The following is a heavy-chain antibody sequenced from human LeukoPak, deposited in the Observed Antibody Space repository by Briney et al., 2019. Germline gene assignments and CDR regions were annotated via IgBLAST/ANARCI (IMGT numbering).Heavy chain of an antibody. V-gene: IGHV4-34*01. CDR2: INHSGST. D-gene: IGHD3-10*01. Sequence: SETLSLTCAVYGGSFSGYYWSWIRQPPGKGLEWIGEINHSGSTNYNPSLKSRVTISVDTAKNQFSLKLSSVTAADTAVYYCARGRNWGGYYYGSGKPFDPWGQGTLVTVSS. J-gene: IGHJ5*02. CDR1: GGSFSGYY. CDR3: ARGRNWGGYYYGSGKPFDP.